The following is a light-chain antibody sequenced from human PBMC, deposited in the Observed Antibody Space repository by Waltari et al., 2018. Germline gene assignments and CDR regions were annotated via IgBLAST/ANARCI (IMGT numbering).Light chain of an antibody. Sequence: QSVLTQPPSVSAAPGQKVTISCSGSSSNIGNDYVSWYQQLPGTAPNHFIYENNKRPSGIPDRFSGSKSGTSATLGITGLQTGDEADYYCGTWDTSLSALIFGGGTKLTVL. CDR2: ENN. V-gene: IGLV1-51*02. CDR3: GTWDTSLSALI. J-gene: IGLJ2*01. CDR1: SSNIGNDY.